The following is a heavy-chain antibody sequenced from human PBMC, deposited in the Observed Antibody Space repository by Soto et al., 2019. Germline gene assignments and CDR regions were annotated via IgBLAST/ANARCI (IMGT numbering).Heavy chain of an antibody. CDR1: GFTFSSFA. CDR2: LTGSGDST. Sequence: EVQLLESGGGLVQPGGSLRLSCAASGFTFSSFAMTWVRQAPGKGLEWVSSLTGSGDSTYYADSVKGRFTISRDNSKNTPYLQTNSMRADDTALYYCAKGTAVTTGDMAYWGQGTLVTVSS. D-gene: IGHD4-17*01. V-gene: IGHV3-23*01. J-gene: IGHJ4*02. CDR3: AKGTAVTTGDMAY.